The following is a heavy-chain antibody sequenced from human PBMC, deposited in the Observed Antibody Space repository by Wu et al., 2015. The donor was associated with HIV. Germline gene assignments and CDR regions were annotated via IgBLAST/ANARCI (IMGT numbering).Heavy chain of an antibody. CDR1: GYIFTTYY. Sequence: QVQLVQSGAEVKKPGASVRVSCKASGYIFTTYYMHWVRQAPGQGLEWMAIINPSGSSTTYTQKFQGRVTMTSDTSTSTVYMKLSGLRSEDTAIYYCARSPSMTTVVMPFDYWGQGTLVTVTS. D-gene: IGHD4-23*01. CDR3: ARSPSMTTVVMPFDY. V-gene: IGHV1-46*01. CDR2: INPSGSST. J-gene: IGHJ4*02.